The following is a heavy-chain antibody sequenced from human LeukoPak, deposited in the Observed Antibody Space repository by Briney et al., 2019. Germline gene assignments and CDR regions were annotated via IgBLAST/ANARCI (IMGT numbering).Heavy chain of an antibody. CDR2: IIPILGTP. D-gene: IGHD2-2*01. V-gene: IGHV1-69*13. CDR3: ARGLYCSSSNSCYDYGMDV. CDR1: GYTFTTYG. J-gene: IGHJ6*02. Sequence: SVKVSFKASGYTFTTYGISWVRQAPGQGLEWMGGIIPILGTPKYAQKLQGRVTITADESTSAAYMELSSLRYEDTAVYYCARGLYCSSSNSCYDYGMDVWGQGTTVTVSS.